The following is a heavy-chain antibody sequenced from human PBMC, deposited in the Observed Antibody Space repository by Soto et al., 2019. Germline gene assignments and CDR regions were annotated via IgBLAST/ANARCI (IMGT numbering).Heavy chain of an antibody. CDR1: GFTFSSYG. J-gene: IGHJ6*03. V-gene: IGHV3-33*01. Sequence: QVQLVESGGGVVQPGRSLRLSCAASGFTFSSYGMHWVRQAPGKGLEWVAVIWYDGSNKYYADSVKGRFTISRDNFKNTLYLQMNSLRAEDTAVYYCARAISNQSCYYMDVWGKGTTVTVSS. CDR2: IWYDGSNK. CDR3: ARAISNQSCYYMDV. D-gene: IGHD4-4*01.